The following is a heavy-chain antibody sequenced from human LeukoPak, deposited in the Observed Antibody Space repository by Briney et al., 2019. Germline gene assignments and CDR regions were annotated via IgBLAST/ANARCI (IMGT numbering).Heavy chain of an antibody. V-gene: IGHV5-51*01. CDR2: IYPGDSDT. J-gene: IGHJ4*02. D-gene: IGHD3-16*01. CDR1: GYSFTSYW. Sequence: GASLKTSCKSSGYSFTSYWSGWVRQLPGEGLEWMGIIYPGDSDTKYSPSFQGQVTISADKSISTAYLQWSSLKASDTAMYYCARGGGGPHYFDYWGQGTLVTVSS. CDR3: ARGGGGPHYFDY.